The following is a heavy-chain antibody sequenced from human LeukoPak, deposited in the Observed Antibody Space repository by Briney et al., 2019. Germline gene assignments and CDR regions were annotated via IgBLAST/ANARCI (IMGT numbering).Heavy chain of an antibody. D-gene: IGHD2-15*01. V-gene: IGHV4-59*01. CDR2: IYYSGST. Sequence: PSETLPVTCTVSGGSISSYYWSWIRQPPGKGLELIGYIYYSGSTNCNPSLKSRVTISVDTSKNQFSLKLSSVTAADTAVYYCARVSSGVYFDYWGQGTLVTDCS. CDR1: GGSISSYY. CDR3: ARVSSGVYFDY. J-gene: IGHJ4*02.